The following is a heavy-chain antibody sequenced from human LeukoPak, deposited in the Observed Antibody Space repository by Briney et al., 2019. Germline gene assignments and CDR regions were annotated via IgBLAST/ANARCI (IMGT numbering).Heavy chain of an antibody. V-gene: IGHV3-7*04. J-gene: IGHJ6*02. CDR3: ARGGGLDV. CDR2: MNLDGSEK. CDR1: GFSFGTSW. Sequence: PGGSLRLSCAASGFSFGTSWMSWVRQAPGKGLEWVANMNLDGSEKYYVDSVKGRFTISRDNAESSLFLQMSSLRAEDTAVYFCARGGGLDVWGQGATVTVSS.